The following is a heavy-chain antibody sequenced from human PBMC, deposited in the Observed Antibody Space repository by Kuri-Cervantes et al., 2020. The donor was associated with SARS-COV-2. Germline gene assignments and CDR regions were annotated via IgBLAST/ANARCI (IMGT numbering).Heavy chain of an antibody. CDR3: ATLGPGSGDLHAFDI. CDR2: IYYSGST. CDR1: GGSISSGSYY. D-gene: IGHD3-10*01. Sequence: GSLRLSCTVSGGSISSGSYYWGWIRQPPGKGLEWIGSIYYSGSTYYNPSLKSRVTISVDTSKNQFSLKLSSVTAADTAVYYCATLGPGSGDLHAFDIWGQGTMVTVSS. V-gene: IGHV4-39*01. J-gene: IGHJ3*02.